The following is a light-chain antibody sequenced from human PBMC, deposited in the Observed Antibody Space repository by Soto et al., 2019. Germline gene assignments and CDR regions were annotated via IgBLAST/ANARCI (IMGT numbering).Light chain of an antibody. CDR2: GNS. V-gene: IGLV1-40*01. CDR3: QLYVSSLSSSV. Sequence: QSVLTQPPSVSGAPGQRVTISCTGSSSNIGAGYDVHWYQQLPGTAPKLLIYGNSNRPSGVPDRFSGSKSGPSASLAFTGLQAEHEADHGCQLYVSSLSSSVFGGGTKLTVL. J-gene: IGLJ3*02. CDR1: SSNIGAGYD.